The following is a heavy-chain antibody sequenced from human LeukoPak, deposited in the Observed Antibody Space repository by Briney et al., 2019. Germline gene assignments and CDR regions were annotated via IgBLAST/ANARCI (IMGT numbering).Heavy chain of an antibody. Sequence: SETLSLTCTVSGGSISSYYWSWIRQPAGKGLEWIGRIYTSGSTNYNPSLKSRVTMSVDTSKNQFSLKLSSVTAADTAVYYCARGPINIVGAYDAFDIWGQGTMVTVSS. D-gene: IGHD1-26*01. CDR3: ARGPINIVGAYDAFDI. CDR2: IYTSGST. V-gene: IGHV4-4*07. J-gene: IGHJ3*02. CDR1: GGSISSYY.